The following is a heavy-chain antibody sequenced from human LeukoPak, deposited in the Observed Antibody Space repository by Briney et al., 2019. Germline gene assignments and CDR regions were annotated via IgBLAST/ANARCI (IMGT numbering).Heavy chain of an antibody. CDR2: IIPILGIA. CDR3: ARGQPGIAAAGTFDY. J-gene: IGHJ4*02. CDR1: GGTFSSYA. Sequence: SVKVSCKASGGTFSSYAISWVRQAPGQGLEWMGRIIPILGIANYAQKFRGRVTITADKSTSTAYMELSSLRSEDTAVYYCARGQPGIAAAGTFDYWGQGTLVTVSS. D-gene: IGHD6-13*01. V-gene: IGHV1-69*04.